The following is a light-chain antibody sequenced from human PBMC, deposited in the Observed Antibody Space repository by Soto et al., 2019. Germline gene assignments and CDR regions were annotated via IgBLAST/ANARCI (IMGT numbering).Light chain of an antibody. V-gene: IGKV3-15*01. J-gene: IGKJ2*01. CDR2: GAS. CDR1: QSVGSN. Sequence: EMVMTQSPATLYVSPGESATLSCRASQSVGSNLAWYQQKPGQAPRLLIYGASTRATGTPTRFSGSGSGTDFTLSISSLQSEDLAVYYCQEYTDWSSTFGQGTKLDIK. CDR3: QEYTDWSST.